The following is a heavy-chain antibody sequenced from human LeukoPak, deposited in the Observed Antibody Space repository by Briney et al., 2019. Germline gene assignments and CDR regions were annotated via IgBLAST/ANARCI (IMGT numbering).Heavy chain of an antibody. CDR1: GGSFSGDY. V-gene: IGHV4-34*01. CDR3: ARHEAAYCGGDCYLRAFDI. CDR2: SDHSASS. Sequence: SETLSLTCAVYGGSFSGDYWSWICQPPGKGLEWIGESDHSASSNYNPSLKSRVTISGDTSRTQFSLKLSSVTAADTAVYYCARHEAAYCGGDCYLRAFDIWGQGTMVTVSS. J-gene: IGHJ3*02. D-gene: IGHD2-21*02.